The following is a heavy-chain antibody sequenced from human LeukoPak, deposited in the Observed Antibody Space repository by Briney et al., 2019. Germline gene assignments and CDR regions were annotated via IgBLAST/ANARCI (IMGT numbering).Heavy chain of an antibody. CDR3: ARMGIAASNYYYYYYMDV. J-gene: IGHJ6*03. Sequence: RRSGPALVKPTQTLTLTCTFSGFSLSTSGMCVSWIRQPPGKALEWLARIDWDDDKYYSTSLKTRLTISKDTSKNQVVLTMTNMDPVDTAAYHCARMGIAASNYYYYYYMDVWGKGTTVTVSS. V-gene: IGHV2-70*11. CDR2: IDWDDDK. D-gene: IGHD6-13*01. CDR1: GFSLSTSGMC.